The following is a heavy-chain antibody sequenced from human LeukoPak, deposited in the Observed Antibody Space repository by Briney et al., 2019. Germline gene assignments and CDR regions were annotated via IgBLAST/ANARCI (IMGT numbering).Heavy chain of an antibody. J-gene: IGHJ4*02. CDR1: GFTFTTYA. D-gene: IGHD6-13*01. CDR3: VKVGLQQQLNY. Sequence: PGGSLRLSCAASGFTFTTYAMSWVRQAPGKGLEWVSGISGSGVKTYYAGSVKGRFTISRDNSKNTLYLQMNSLRAEDTAVYYCVKVGLQQQLNYWGQGTLVTVSS. V-gene: IGHV3-23*01. CDR2: ISGSGVKT.